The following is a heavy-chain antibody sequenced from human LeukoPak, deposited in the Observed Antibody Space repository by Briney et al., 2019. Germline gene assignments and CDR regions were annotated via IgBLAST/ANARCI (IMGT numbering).Heavy chain of an antibody. CDR2: IYYTGST. V-gene: IGHV4-59*01. Sequence: PSETLSLTCTVSGGSIISYYWSWIRQPPGKGLEWIGYIYYTGSTNYNSSLKSRVTISVDTSKNQFSLKLSSVTAADTAVYYCARGRVGATADYWGQGTLVTVSS. CDR3: ARGRVGATADY. D-gene: IGHD1-26*01. CDR1: GGSIISYY. J-gene: IGHJ4*02.